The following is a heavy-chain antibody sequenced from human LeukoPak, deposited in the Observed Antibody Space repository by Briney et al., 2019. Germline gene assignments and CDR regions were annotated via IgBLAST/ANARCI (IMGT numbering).Heavy chain of an antibody. Sequence: GGSLRLSCAASGFTFSSYSMHWVRQAPGKGLEWVSSISSSSSYIYYADSVKGRFTISRDNAKNSLYLQMNSLRAEDTAVYYCARDPGAYYDSSGYYPAYFDYWGQGTLVTVSS. CDR2: ISSSSSYI. J-gene: IGHJ4*02. CDR3: ARDPGAYYDSSGYYPAYFDY. V-gene: IGHV3-21*01. CDR1: GFTFSSYS. D-gene: IGHD3-22*01.